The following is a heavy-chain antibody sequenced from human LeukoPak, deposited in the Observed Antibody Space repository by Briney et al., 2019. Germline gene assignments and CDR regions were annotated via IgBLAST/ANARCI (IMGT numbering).Heavy chain of an antibody. Sequence: ASVKVSCKTSGYIFNTYGISWVRQAPGQGLEWMAWIRGNNDNTKYAQKFQGRVTLTTDTSTSTAYMELRGLTSDDMAVYYCVRDSAYSPDYWGQESLVTVSP. CDR1: GYIFNTYG. CDR3: VRDSAYSPDY. V-gene: IGHV1-18*03. CDR2: IRGNNDNT. J-gene: IGHJ4*02. D-gene: IGHD5-12*01.